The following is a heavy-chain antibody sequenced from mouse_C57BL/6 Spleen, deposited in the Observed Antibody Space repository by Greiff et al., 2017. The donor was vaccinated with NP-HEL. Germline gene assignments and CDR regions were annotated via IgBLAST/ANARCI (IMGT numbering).Heavy chain of an antibody. CDR2: LRRYSSIYST. J-gene: IGHJ4*01. V-gene: IGHV10-3*01. CDR3: VRGGSYAMDY. Sequence: EVQLVESGGGLVQPKGSLKLSCAASGFPFNTYAMPLFRPAPGTGFDCVSRLRRYSSIYSTYYAASVKDRFTISRDDSQSMLYLKMNNQKTEDTAMYDGVRGGSYAMDYWGQGTSVTVSS. CDR1: GFPFNTYA.